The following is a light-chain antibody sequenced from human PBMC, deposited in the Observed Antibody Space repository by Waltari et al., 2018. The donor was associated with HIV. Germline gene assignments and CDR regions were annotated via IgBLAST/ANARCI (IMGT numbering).Light chain of an antibody. Sequence: QSILPQPSSVSGAPGQRVTISCTGSSSNIGAGYNVTWYQQLPGTAPNVLINENISRPSGVPDRFSGAKSGTSASLAISARQAEDEADDYCQSYDNSLSGSVFGGGTKLTVL. CDR3: QSYDNSLSGSV. V-gene: IGLV1-40*01. J-gene: IGLJ2*01. CDR2: ENI. CDR1: SSNIGAGYN.